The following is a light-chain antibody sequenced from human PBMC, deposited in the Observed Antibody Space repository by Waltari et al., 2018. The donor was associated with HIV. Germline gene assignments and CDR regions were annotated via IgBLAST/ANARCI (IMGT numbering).Light chain of an antibody. CDR1: SSDVGSYNL. Sequence: QSALTQPASVSGSPGQSITISCTGTSSDVGSYNLVSWYQQHPGKAPKLMIYEGSKRPSGVSKRFSGSKSGNTASLTISGVQAEDEADYFCCSYAGSSTFVVFGGGTKLTVL. J-gene: IGLJ2*01. CDR2: EGS. V-gene: IGLV2-23*03. CDR3: CSYAGSSTFVV.